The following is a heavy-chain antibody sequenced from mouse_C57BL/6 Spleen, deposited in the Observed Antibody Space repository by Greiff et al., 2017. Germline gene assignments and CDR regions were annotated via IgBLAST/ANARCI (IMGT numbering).Heavy chain of an antibody. CDR3: ARHGGYPYWYFDV. J-gene: IGHJ1*03. Sequence: EVKLMESGGGLVKPGGSLKLSCAASGFTFSSYTMSWVRQTPEKRLGWVATISGGGGNTYYPDSVKGRFTISRDNAKNTLYLQMSSLRSEDTALYYCARHGGYPYWYFDVWGTGTTVTVSS. D-gene: IGHD2-2*01. CDR1: GFTFSSYT. V-gene: IGHV5-9*01. CDR2: ISGGGGNT.